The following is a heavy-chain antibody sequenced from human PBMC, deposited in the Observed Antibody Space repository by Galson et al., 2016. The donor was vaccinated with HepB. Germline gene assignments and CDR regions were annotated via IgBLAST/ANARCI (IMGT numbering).Heavy chain of an antibody. J-gene: IGHJ4*02. CDR3: ARSYLLGRGLGS. D-gene: IGHD7-27*01. CDR1: GDSVSSNSAG. V-gene: IGHV6-1*01. Sequence: CAISGDSVSSNSAGWYWIRQSPSRGLEWLGRTYYRSKWHFDYAESVKSRITINPDTAKNQFSLQLNSVTPEDTAIYYCARSYLLGRGLGSWGQGTLVTVS. CDR2: TYYRSKWHF.